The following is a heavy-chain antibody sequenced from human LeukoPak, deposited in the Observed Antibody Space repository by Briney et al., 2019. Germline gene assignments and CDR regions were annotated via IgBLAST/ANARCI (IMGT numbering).Heavy chain of an antibody. D-gene: IGHD2-8*02. J-gene: IGHJ4*02. CDR1: GGSINSSSFF. V-gene: IGHV4-39*02. CDR3: AGDSTGLFFDY. Sequence: SETLSLTCTVSGGSINSSSFFWGWIRQPPGKGLQWIGSMHYTGNNYYNPSVTSRATISLDTSKNKVSLTLRSVTAADTAVYYCAGDSTGLFFDYWGQGTLITVSS. CDR2: MHYTGNN.